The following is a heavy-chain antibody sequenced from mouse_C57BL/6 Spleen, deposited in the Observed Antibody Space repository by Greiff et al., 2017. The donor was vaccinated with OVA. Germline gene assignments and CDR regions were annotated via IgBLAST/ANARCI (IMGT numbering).Heavy chain of an antibody. Sequence: QVQLQQSGAELVKPGASVKISCKASGYAFSSYWMNWVKQRPGKGLEWIGQIYPGGGGTNYNGKFKGKATLTADKSSSTAYMQLSSLTSEDSAVYGCARRGLTCYAMDYWGQGTSVTVSS. CDR1: GYAFSSYW. CDR2: IYPGGGGT. CDR3: ARRGLTCYAMDY. D-gene: IGHD3-1*01. J-gene: IGHJ4*01. V-gene: IGHV1-80*01.